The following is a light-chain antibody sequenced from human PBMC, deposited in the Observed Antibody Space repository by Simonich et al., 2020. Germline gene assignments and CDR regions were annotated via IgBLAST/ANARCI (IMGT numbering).Light chain of an antibody. Sequence: QSALTQPASVSGSPGQSITISCHGTSSDVGGYNYVSWDQQHPGKAPKILIYDVSKRPSGVSNRFSGSKSGNTASLTISGLQAEDEADYYCSSYTSSSTLFGGGTKLTVL. V-gene: IGLV2-14*01. J-gene: IGLJ2*01. CDR3: SSYTSSSTL. CDR1: SSDVGGYNY. CDR2: DVS.